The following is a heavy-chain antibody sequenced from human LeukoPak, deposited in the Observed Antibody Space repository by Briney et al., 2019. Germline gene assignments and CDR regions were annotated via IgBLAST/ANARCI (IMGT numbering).Heavy chain of an antibody. D-gene: IGHD3-10*02. V-gene: IGHV3-7*01. CDR2: IKHDESKK. CDR3: ARGSLFSPNWFDP. Sequence: GGSLRLSCAASGFTVSSYSMNWVRQAPGKGLEWVASIKHDESKKFYVDSVKGRFTVSRDNAKNLLYLQLNSLRAEDTAVYYCARGSLFSPNWFDPWGQGTPVTVSS. CDR1: GFTVSSYS. J-gene: IGHJ5*02.